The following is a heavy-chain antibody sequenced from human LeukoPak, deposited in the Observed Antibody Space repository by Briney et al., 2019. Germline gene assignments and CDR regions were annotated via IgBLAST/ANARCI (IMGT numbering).Heavy chain of an antibody. CDR1: GFTVSSNY. CDR3: ARERTYYFDY. CDR2: IYSGGST. V-gene: IGHV3-53*01. J-gene: IGHJ4*02. Sequence: GGSLRLSCAASGFTVSSNYMSWVRQAPGKGLEWVSVIYSGGSTYYADSVKGRFTISRDDSKNTLYLQMNSLRAEDTAVYYCARERTYYFDYWGQGTLVTVSS.